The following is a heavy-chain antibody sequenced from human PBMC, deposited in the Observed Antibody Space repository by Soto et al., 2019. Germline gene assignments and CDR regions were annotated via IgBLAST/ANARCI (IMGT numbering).Heavy chain of an antibody. J-gene: IGHJ4*02. Sequence: QMRLEQSGPEVKKPGTSVKVSCKASGFTFTSSVMQWVRQARGQRLEWIGWIVVGSGNTNYAQKFQGRVTITRDMSTSSAYMELSSLRSEDTAVYYCAADIAPGAIPVTMIRGDHWGQGTLVTVSS. V-gene: IGHV1-58*02. D-gene: IGHD3-10*01. CDR2: IVVGSGNT. CDR3: AADIAPGAIPVTMIRGDH. CDR1: GFTFTSSV.